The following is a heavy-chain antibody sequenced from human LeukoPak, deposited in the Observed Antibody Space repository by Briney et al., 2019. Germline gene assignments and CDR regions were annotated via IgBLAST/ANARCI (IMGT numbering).Heavy chain of an antibody. D-gene: IGHD1-26*01. CDR3: ARHGRFPSSNYYYMDV. CDR1: GVAISRGSYY. Sequence: PSETLSLTCTVSGVAISRGSYYWVWIRPPPGKGLEWIGSIYYSGSTYYNPSLKSRVTIYVDTPKNQFSLMLSSVTAADTAVYYFARHGRFPSSNYYYMDVWGKGTTVTVSS. V-gene: IGHV4-39*01. J-gene: IGHJ6*03. CDR2: IYYSGST.